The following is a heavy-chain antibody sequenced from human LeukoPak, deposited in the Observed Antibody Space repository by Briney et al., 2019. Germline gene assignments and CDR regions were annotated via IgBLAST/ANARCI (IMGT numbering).Heavy chain of an antibody. CDR2: ISGSGGST. CDR1: GFTFSSYA. Sequence: GGSLRLSCAASGFTFSSYAMSWVRQAPGKGLEWVSAISGSGGSTYYADSVKGRFTISRDNSKNTLYLQMNSLRAEDTAVYYCARAGGVYDSSGYYSSGLDYWGQGTLVTVSS. J-gene: IGHJ4*02. CDR3: ARAGGVYDSSGYYSSGLDY. D-gene: IGHD3-22*01. V-gene: IGHV3-23*01.